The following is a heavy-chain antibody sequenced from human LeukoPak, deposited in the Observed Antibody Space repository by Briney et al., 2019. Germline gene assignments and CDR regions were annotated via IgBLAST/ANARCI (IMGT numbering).Heavy chain of an antibody. CDR1: GGPFSGYY. CDR3: ARDECPLWSISCHRGFDP. Sequence: SETLSLTCAVCGGPFSGYYWSWIRQPPGKGLVWIGEMNHSGSTNYNPSLKSRVTISVDTSKNQFSLKLSSVTAADTAVYYCARDECPLWSISCHRGFDPWGQGLLVTVSS. CDR2: MNHSGST. J-gene: IGHJ5*02. D-gene: IGHD2-2*02. V-gene: IGHV4-34*01.